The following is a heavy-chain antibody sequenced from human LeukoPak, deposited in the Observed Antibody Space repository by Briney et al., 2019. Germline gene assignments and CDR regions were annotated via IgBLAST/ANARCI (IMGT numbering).Heavy chain of an antibody. Sequence: SETLSLTCTVSGYSISSGYYWSWIRQPPGKGLEWIGEINHSGSTNYNPSLKSRVTISVDTSKNQFSLKLSSVTAADTAVYYCARGEAGQQLPWAYYFDYWGQGTLVTVSS. CDR1: GYSISSGYY. J-gene: IGHJ4*02. D-gene: IGHD6-13*01. CDR2: INHSGST. V-gene: IGHV4-38-2*02. CDR3: ARGEAGQQLPWAYYFDY.